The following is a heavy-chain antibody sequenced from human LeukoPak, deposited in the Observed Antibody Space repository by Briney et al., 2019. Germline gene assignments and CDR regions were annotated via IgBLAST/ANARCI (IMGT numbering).Heavy chain of an antibody. Sequence: GGSLRLSCAGSGFTFSTYGMSWVRQAPGKGLEWVAVIWYDGSNKYYADSVKGRFTISRDNSKNTLYLQMNSLRAEDTAVYYCARDRGITIFGVVTTNWFDPWGQGTLVIVSS. V-gene: IGHV3-33*08. J-gene: IGHJ5*02. CDR1: GFTFSTYG. CDR3: ARDRGITIFGVVTTNWFDP. CDR2: IWYDGSNK. D-gene: IGHD3-3*01.